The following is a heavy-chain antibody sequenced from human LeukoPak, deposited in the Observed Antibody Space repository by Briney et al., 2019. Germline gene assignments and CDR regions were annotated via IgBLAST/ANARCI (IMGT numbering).Heavy chain of an antibody. D-gene: IGHD2-2*01. CDR1: GGSISTSSYY. Sequence: SETLSLTCTVSGGSISTSSYYWGWIRQPPGKGLEWIGSIYDSGSTYYNPSLKSRVTISVDTSKNQFSLKLSSVTAADTAVYYCARDTLEYCSSTSCYYYYYMDVWGKGTTVTVSS. J-gene: IGHJ6*03. CDR3: ARDTLEYCSSTSCYYYYYMDV. V-gene: IGHV4-39*07. CDR2: IYDSGST.